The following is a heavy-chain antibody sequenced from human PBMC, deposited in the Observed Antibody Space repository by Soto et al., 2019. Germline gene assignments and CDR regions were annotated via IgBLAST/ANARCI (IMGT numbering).Heavy chain of an antibody. CDR1: VGTFSSYT. CDR3: ARANSGDYWEGRYGMDV. CDR2: IIPILGIA. Sequence: QVQLVQSGAEVKKPGSSVKVSCKASVGTFSSYTISWVRQAPGQGLEWMGRIIPILGIANYAQKFQGRVTITAEKSTSTAYMELSSLRFEDTAVYYCARANSGDYWEGRYGMDVWGQGTTVTVSS. J-gene: IGHJ6*02. D-gene: IGHD4-17*01. V-gene: IGHV1-69*02.